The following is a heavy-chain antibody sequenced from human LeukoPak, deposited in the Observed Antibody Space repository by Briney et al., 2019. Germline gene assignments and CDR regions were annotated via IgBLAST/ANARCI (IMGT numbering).Heavy chain of an antibody. CDR2: IRSKEYGGTT. CDR1: GFTFSRYW. Sequence: QTGGSLRLSCAASGFTFSRYWMSWVRQAPGKGLEWVGFIRSKEYGGTTEYAASVKDRFTISRDDFKSIAYLQMNSLKTEDTAVYYCARENRESRGGVKWGYYYYMDVWGKGTTVTISS. J-gene: IGHJ6*03. V-gene: IGHV3-49*04. D-gene: IGHD3-16*01. CDR3: ARENRESRGGVKWGYYYYMDV.